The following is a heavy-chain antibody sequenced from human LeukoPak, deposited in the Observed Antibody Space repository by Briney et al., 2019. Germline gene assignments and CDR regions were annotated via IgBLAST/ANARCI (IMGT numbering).Heavy chain of an antibody. J-gene: IGHJ4*02. Sequence: PGGSLRLSCAASGFTFSSYAMSWVRQAPGKGLVWVSVINSDGSSTSYADSVKGRFTISRDNAKNTLYLQMNSLRAEDTAVYYCARDRSIDYWGQGTLVTVSS. CDR2: INSDGSST. V-gene: IGHV3-74*01. CDR3: ARDRSIDY. CDR1: GFTFSSYA.